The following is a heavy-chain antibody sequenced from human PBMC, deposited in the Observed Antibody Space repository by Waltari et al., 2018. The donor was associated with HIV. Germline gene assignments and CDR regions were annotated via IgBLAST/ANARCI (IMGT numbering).Heavy chain of an antibody. V-gene: IGHV1-46*03. Sequence: QVQLVQSGAEVKKPGASVKVSCKASGYTFTRYYIHWVRQARGQGLEWMGVINPSGGSTTYAQKFQGRVTMTTDTSTSTVYMDLSSLRSEDTAVYYCARGRDGDYDSWGQGTLVTVSS. J-gene: IGHJ5*01. CDR2: INPSGGST. D-gene: IGHD4-17*01. CDR1: GYTFTRYY. CDR3: ARGRDGDYDS.